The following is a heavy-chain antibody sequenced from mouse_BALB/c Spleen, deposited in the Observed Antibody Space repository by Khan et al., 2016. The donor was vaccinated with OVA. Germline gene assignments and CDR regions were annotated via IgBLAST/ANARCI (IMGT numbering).Heavy chain of an antibody. J-gene: IGHJ3*01. CDR1: GYTFTSYT. Sequence: VELVESGAELARPGASVKMSCKASGYTFTSYTMHWIKQRPGQGLEWIGYINPSIGYTNYNQKFKDKATLTADKSSTTAYMQLSSLTSDDSAVYYCARERAYYRNDGWFAYWGQGTLVTVSA. CDR3: ARERAYYRNDGWFAY. D-gene: IGHD2-14*01. CDR2: INPSIGYT. V-gene: IGHV1-4*01.